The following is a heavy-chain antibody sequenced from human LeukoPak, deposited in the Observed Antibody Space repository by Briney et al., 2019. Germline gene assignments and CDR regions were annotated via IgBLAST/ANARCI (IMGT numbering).Heavy chain of an antibody. CDR2: IYYSGST. CDR3: ARVGPDYYGSGSYYY. Sequence: SETLSLTCTVSGGSISSYYWSWIRQPPGKGLEWIGYIYYSGSTNYNPSLKSRVTISVDTSKNQFSPKLSSVTAADTAVYYCARVGPDYYGSGSYYYWGQGTLVTVSS. V-gene: IGHV4-59*01. J-gene: IGHJ4*02. CDR1: GGSISSYY. D-gene: IGHD3-10*01.